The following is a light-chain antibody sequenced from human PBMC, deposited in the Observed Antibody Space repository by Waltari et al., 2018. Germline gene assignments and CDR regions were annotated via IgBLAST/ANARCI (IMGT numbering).Light chain of an antibody. CDR1: GSNIGAGND. CDR3: QSYDTSLSVV. Sequence: QSVLTQPPSVSGAPGQRITSSCHGSGSNIGAGNDVHWYQQLPRAAPKLLIYGSSTRPLGVPDRFFGSTSGTSASLAITGLQAEDEADYYCQSYDTSLSVVFGGGTKLTVL. CDR2: GSS. J-gene: IGLJ3*02. V-gene: IGLV1-40*01.